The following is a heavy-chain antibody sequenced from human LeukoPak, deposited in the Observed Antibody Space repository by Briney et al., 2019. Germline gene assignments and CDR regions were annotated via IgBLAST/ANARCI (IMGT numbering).Heavy chain of an antibody. CDR1: GGTFSSYA. CDR3: ARVLDYYGSGTRDFDY. D-gene: IGHD3-10*01. Sequence: GASVKVSCKASGGTFSSYAISWVRQAPGQGLEWMGWINTNTGNPTYAQGFTGRFVFSLDTSVSTAYLQISSLKAEDTAVYYCARVLDYYGSGTRDFDYWGQGILVTVSS. V-gene: IGHV7-4-1*02. CDR2: INTNTGNP. J-gene: IGHJ4*02.